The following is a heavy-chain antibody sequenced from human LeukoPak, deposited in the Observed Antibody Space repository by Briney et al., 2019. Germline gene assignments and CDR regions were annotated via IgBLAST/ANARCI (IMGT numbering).Heavy chain of an antibody. CDR3: ARNLIPEQLVLNF. CDR1: SYSISSGYY. Sequence: SETLSLTCTVSSYSISSGYYWGWIRQPPGKGLEWIGSIYHSGSTYYNPSLKSRVTISVDTSKNQFSLNLRSVTPEDTAVYYCARNLIPEQLVLNFWGQGTLVTVSS. D-gene: IGHD6-13*01. CDR2: IYHSGST. J-gene: IGHJ4*02. V-gene: IGHV4-38-2*02.